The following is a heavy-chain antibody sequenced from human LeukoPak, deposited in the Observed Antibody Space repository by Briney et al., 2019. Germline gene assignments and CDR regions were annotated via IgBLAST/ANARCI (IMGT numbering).Heavy chain of an antibody. CDR3: ARVRGFYDSSGYGRYYYYYMDV. Sequence: AETLSLTCTVSGYTISSGYYWGWIRPPPGKGLEWIGSIYHSGSTYYTPSVKSRVTISVDTSKNLLSLKLSSLTAADPAVYYCARVRGFYDSSGYGRYYYYYMDVWGKGTTVTVSS. V-gene: IGHV4-38-2*02. J-gene: IGHJ6*03. D-gene: IGHD3-22*01. CDR1: GYTISSGYY. CDR2: IYHSGST.